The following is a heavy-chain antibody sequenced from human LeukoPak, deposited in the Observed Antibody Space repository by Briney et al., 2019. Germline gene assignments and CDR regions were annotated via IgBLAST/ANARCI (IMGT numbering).Heavy chain of an antibody. V-gene: IGHV3-21*01. D-gene: IGHD6-19*01. CDR3: ARISTVAGTGTAFDI. CDR2: VSTGSNYI. J-gene: IGHJ3*02. Sequence: GGSLRLSCTASGFTFSSYSLNWVRQAPGKGLEWVSSVSTGSNYIYYADSVKGRFTISRDNDKNSLYLQMNSLRVEDTAVYYCARISTVAGTGTAFDIWGQGTMVTVSS. CDR1: GFTFSSYS.